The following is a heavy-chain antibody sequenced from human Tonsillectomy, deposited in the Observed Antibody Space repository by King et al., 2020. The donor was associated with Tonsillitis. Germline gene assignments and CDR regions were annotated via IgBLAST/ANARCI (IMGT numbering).Heavy chain of an antibody. CDR3: ARDLDIVVVVAATGGYFDL. Sequence: QLQESGPGLVKPSGTLSLTCAVSGGSISSSNWLSWVGQPPGKGLEWIGEIYHSGSTNYNPSLKSRVTISGDKSKNQVSLKLGSVTAADTAVYYCARDLDIVVVVAATGGYFDLWGRGTLVTVSS. CDR2: IYHSGST. CDR1: GGSISSSNW. V-gene: IGHV4-4*02. D-gene: IGHD2-15*01. J-gene: IGHJ2*01.